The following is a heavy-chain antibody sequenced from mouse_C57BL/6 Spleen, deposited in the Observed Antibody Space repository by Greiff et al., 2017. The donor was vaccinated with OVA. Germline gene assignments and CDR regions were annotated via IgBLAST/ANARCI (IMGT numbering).Heavy chain of an antibody. CDR3: ARGVDGSTPYAMDY. Sequence: QVQLQQPGAELVMPGASVKLSCKASGYTFTSYWMHWVKQRPGKGLEWIGEIDPYDGGTNYNQKFKGKSTLTVDKSSSTAYMQLSSLTSEDSAVYYCARGVDGSTPYAMDYWGQGTSVTAAS. CDR1: GYTFTSYW. J-gene: IGHJ4*01. CDR2: IDPYDGGT. V-gene: IGHV1-69*01. D-gene: IGHD1-1*01.